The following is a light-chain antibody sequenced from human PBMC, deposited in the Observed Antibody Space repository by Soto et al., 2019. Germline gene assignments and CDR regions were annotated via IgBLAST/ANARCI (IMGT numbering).Light chain of an antibody. CDR2: DTT. CDR3: LLHYNGARV. V-gene: IGLV7-46*01. Sequence: QSVVTQAPSVTGSPGGTVILTCGSSTGAVTSGHSPYWFQQKPGQAPRTLIYDTTHTNSWTTARFSGSRRGGKGPLTLAGAQHDDEADYCCLLHYNGARVFGGGTKLTVL. CDR1: TGAVTSGHS. J-gene: IGLJ3*02.